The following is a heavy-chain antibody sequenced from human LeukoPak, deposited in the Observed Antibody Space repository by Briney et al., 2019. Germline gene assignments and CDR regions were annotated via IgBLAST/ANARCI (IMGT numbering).Heavy chain of an antibody. D-gene: IGHD6-19*01. CDR2: IIPILGIA. J-gene: IGHJ3*02. Sequence: SVKVSCKASGGTFSSYAISWVRQAPGQGLEWMGRIIPILGIANYAQKFQGRVTITADKSKSTAYMELSSLRSEDTAVYYCASPELGAVARGYDAFDIWGQGTMVTVSS. V-gene: IGHV1-69*04. CDR1: GGTFSSYA. CDR3: ASPELGAVARGYDAFDI.